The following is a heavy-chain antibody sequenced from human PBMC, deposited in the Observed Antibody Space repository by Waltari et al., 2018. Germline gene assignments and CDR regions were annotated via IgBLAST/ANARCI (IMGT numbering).Heavy chain of an antibody. D-gene: IGHD6-19*01. V-gene: IGHV4-4*02. Sequence: QVQLQQSGPGLVRPSGTLSLSCAVSGVSLSSNNWWSWVRQSPGKGLEWIGEAHHSGSTNATSSLRSRVTISLDQSTNQFSLTLSSVTAADAAVYYCARDGDYSSGRFFDSWGQGTLVNVSS. CDR3: ARDGDYSSGRFFDS. CDR1: GVSLSSNNW. CDR2: AHHSGST. J-gene: IGHJ4*02.